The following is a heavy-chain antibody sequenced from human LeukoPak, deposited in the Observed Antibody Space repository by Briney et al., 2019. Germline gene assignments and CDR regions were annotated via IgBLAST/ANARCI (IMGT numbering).Heavy chain of an antibody. Sequence: GESLKISCKGSGYSFTSYRIGWVRQMPGKGLEWMGIIYPGDSDTRYSPSFQGQVTISADKSISTAYLQWSSLKASDTAMYYCARQLAYCGGDCYAGNDYWGQGTLVTVSS. J-gene: IGHJ4*02. CDR2: IYPGDSDT. CDR1: GYSFTSYR. V-gene: IGHV5-51*01. CDR3: ARQLAYCGGDCYAGNDY. D-gene: IGHD2-21*02.